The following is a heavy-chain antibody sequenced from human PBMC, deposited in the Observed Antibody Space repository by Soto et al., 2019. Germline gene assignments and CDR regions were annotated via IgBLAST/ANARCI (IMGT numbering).Heavy chain of an antibody. CDR2: ISSSSSYI. V-gene: IGHV3-21*01. CDR1: GFTFSSYS. CDR3: ARDSRTGDAFDI. Sequence: GGSLRLSCAASGFTFSSYSMNWVRQAPGKGLEWVSSISSSSSYIYYADSVKGRFTISRDNAKNSLYLQMNSLRAEDTAVYYCARDSRTGDAFDIWGQGTMVTVSS. J-gene: IGHJ3*02.